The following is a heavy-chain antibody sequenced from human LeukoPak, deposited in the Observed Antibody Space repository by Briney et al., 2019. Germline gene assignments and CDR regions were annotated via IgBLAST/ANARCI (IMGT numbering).Heavy chain of an antibody. Sequence: PGGPLRLSCAASGCDFGACDMQWVRRAPRGGVVWGLYIAGSDTTTYYAASVKGRFTISRDNAKNSLYLHMNSLRAEDTALYYCTALGYHLDSWGQGTLVTVSS. D-gene: IGHD3-22*01. V-gene: IGHV3-48*03. CDR3: TALGYHLDS. CDR2: IAGSDTTT. CDR1: GCDFGACD. J-gene: IGHJ4*02.